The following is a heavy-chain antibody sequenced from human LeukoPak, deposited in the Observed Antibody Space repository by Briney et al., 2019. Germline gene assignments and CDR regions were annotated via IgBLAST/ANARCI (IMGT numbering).Heavy chain of an antibody. CDR1: GYTFTSYF. D-gene: IGHD4-11*01. Sequence: EASVKVSCKASGYTFTSYFISWVRQPPGQGLDWMGWISDYNGNTNYAHKLQDRVTLTTDTSTRTAYMELRSLRSGDTAVYYGARDLYRDSLGMSWFDHWGQGTLVTVSS. J-gene: IGHJ5*02. CDR3: ARDLYRDSLGMSWFDH. CDR2: ISDYNGNT. V-gene: IGHV1-18*01.